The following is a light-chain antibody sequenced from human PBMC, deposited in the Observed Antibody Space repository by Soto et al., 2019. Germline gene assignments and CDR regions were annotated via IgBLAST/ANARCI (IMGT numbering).Light chain of an antibody. J-gene: IGLJ1*01. CDR2: EVS. Sequence: QSALTQPASVSGSPGQSITISCTGSSSDVGIYTLVSWYQQHPGKVPKLMIYEVSKRPSGVSVRFSGSRSGNTASLTISGLQAEDEADYFCWSYAGSFTYVFGTGTKVTVL. V-gene: IGLV2-23*02. CDR3: WSYAGSFTYV. CDR1: SSDVGIYTL.